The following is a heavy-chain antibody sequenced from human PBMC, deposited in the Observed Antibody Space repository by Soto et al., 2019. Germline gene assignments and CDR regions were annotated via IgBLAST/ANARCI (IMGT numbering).Heavy chain of an antibody. D-gene: IGHD2-15*01. V-gene: IGHV1-18*01. CDR3: ARGSDVNYYPGMDV. CDR2: ISAYNGKT. Sequence: QVQLVQSGGEVKKPGASVKLSCTASGYTFTSYGISWVRQAPGQGLEWMGWISAYNGKTNYAQNVQGRVTMTTDTSTRTAYMDLRSLRSDDTAVYYCARGSDVNYYPGMDVWGQGTTVTVSS. CDR1: GYTFTSYG. J-gene: IGHJ6*02.